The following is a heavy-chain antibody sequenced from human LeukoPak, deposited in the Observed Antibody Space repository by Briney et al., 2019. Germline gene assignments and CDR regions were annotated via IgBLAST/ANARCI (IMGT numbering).Heavy chain of an antibody. Sequence: SVEVSCKASGGTFSSYAISWVRQAPGQGLEWMGGIIPIFGTANYAQKFQGRVTITADESTSTAYMELSSLRSEDTAVYYCARAVSSDSSGYFLGVFGAFDIWGQGTMVTVSS. CDR2: IIPIFGTA. CDR3: ARAVSSDSSGYFLGVFGAFDI. J-gene: IGHJ3*02. V-gene: IGHV1-69*01. CDR1: GGTFSSYA. D-gene: IGHD3-22*01.